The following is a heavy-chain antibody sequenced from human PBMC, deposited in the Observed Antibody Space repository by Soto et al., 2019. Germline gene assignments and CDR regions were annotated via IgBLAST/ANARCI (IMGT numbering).Heavy chain of an antibody. J-gene: IGHJ6*02. V-gene: IGHV1-2*04. CDR1: GYTFTGYY. Sequence: ASVKVSCKASGYTFTGYYMHWVRRAPGQGLEWMGWINPNSGGTNYAQKFQGWVTMTRDTSISTAYMELSRLRSDDTAVYYCTRTLNWGNYYGMDVWGQGTTVTVSS. CDR3: TRTLNWGNYYGMDV. CDR2: INPNSGGT. D-gene: IGHD7-27*01.